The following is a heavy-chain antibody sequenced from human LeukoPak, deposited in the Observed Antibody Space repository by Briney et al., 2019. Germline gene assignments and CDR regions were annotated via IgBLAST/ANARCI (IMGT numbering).Heavy chain of an antibody. V-gene: IGHV3-23*01. CDR1: GFTFSSYA. Sequence: PGVSLRLSCATSGFTFSSYAGAWVRQAPGKGLEWVSSISNTGSNTYYADSVKGRFTISRDNSKNTLSLQMNSLTAEDTAVYYCAARRGYYHYMDVWGKGTTVTVSS. CDR3: AARRGYYHYMDV. CDR2: ISNTGSNT. J-gene: IGHJ6*03. D-gene: IGHD3-3*01.